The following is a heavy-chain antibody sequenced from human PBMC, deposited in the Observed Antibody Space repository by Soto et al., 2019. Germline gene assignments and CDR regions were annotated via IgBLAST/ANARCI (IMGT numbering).Heavy chain of an antibody. D-gene: IGHD3-16*02. CDR1: GFTFSTYA. CDR2: ITVSSTII. V-gene: IGHV3-48*01. J-gene: IGHJ2*01. CDR3: ARVSNKGYWYFDL. Sequence: PGGSLRLSCASSGFTFSTYAMNWVRQAPGKGLEWVSYITVSSTIIYYADSVEGRFTISRDNAKNSLYLQMNSLRGEDTAVYYCARVSNKGYWYFDLWGRGTLVTVSS.